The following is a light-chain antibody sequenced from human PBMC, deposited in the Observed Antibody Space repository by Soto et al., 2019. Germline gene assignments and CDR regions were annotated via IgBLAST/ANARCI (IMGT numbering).Light chain of an antibody. J-gene: IGKJ1*01. Sequence: AIRMTQSPSSLSASTGDRVTITCRASQGISSYLAWYQQKPGKAPKLLIYAAYTLQSGVPSRFSGSGSGTDFTLTIRCLQSEDFATYYCKQYYSYPWTFGQGTKVDIK. CDR2: AAY. V-gene: IGKV1-8*01. CDR3: KQYYSYPWT. CDR1: QGISSY.